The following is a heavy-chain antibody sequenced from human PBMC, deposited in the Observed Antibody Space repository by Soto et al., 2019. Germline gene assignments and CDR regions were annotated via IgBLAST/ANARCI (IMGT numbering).Heavy chain of an antibody. J-gene: IGHJ4*01. CDR2: IFHTGKT. V-gene: IGHV4-4*02. CDR1: GGSISTTHW. D-gene: IGHD1-26*01. CDR3: ARTPSDPDH. Sequence: PSETLSLTCAVSGGSISTTHWWNWVRQPPGKGLEWIGQIFHTGKTNYNPSLKSRATISLDKSKNQFSLSLSSVTAADTAIYYCARTPSDPDHWGHGTLVTVS.